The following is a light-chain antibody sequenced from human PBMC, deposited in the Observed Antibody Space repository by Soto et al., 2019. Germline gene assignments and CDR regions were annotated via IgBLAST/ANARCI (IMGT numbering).Light chain of an antibody. Sequence: EIVMPQSPATLSVSPGERATLSCRASQSVSSNLAWYQQKPGQAPRLLIYGASTRATGIPARFSGSVSGTEFTLTISSLQSEDFAVYYCQQYNNWPPWTFGQGTKVDIK. CDR3: QQYNNWPPWT. J-gene: IGKJ1*01. V-gene: IGKV3-15*01. CDR1: QSVSSN. CDR2: GAS.